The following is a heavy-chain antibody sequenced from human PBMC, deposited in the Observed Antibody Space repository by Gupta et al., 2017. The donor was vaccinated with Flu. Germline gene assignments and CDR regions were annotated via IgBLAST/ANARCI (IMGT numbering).Heavy chain of an antibody. CDR3: ARDAGWYRSSWYFDY. CDR1: GFTFSSYG. CDR2: IWYDGSNK. Sequence: QVQLVESGGGVVQPGRSLRLSCAASGFTFSSYGMHWVRQAPGKGLEGVAVIWYDGSNKYYADAVKGRFTISRDNSKNTLYLQMNSLRAEDTAVYYCARDAGWYRSSWYFDYWGQGTLVTVSS. D-gene: IGHD6-13*01. J-gene: IGHJ4*02. V-gene: IGHV3-33*01.